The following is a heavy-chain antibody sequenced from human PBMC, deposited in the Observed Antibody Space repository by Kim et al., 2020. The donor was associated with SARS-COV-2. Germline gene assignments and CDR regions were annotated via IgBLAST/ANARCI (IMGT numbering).Heavy chain of an antibody. J-gene: IGHJ1*01. Sequence: SETLSLTCAVSGGSISSSNWWSWVRQPPGKGLEWIGEIYHSGSTNYNPSLKSRVTISVDKSKNQFSLKLSSVTAADTAVYYCARVGGDWADGLAPAEYFQHWGQGTLVTVSS. CDR1: GGSISSSNW. CDR3: ARVGGDWADGLAPAEYFQH. D-gene: IGHD2-21*02. V-gene: IGHV4-4*02. CDR2: IYHSGST.